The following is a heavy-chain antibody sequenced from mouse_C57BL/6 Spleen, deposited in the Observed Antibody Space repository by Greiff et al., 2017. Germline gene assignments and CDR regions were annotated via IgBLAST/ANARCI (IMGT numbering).Heavy chain of an antibody. Sequence: EVKLVESGGDLVKPGGSLKLSCAASGFTFSSYGMSWVRQTPDKSLEWVATISSGGSYTYYPDSVKGRFTISRDNAKNTLYLQMSSLKSEDTAMYYCARLIGNYVDYWGQGTTLTVSS. D-gene: IGHD1-1*01. V-gene: IGHV5-6*01. CDR1: GFTFSSYG. CDR2: ISSGGSYT. J-gene: IGHJ2*01. CDR3: ARLIGNYVDY.